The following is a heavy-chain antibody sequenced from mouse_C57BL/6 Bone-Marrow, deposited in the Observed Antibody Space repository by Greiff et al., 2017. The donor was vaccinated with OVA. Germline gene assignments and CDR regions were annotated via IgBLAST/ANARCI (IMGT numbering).Heavy chain of an antibody. V-gene: IGHV1-7*01. CDR3: ARSYDYYAMDY. CDR2: INPSGGYT. CDR1: GYTFTSDW. D-gene: IGHD6-5*01. Sequence: QVQLQQSGAELAKPGASVKLSCKASGYTFTSDWLHWVKRRPGRGLQWIGYINPSGGYTKYNQKFKDKATLTADKSSSTDYMQLSSLTYEDSAVYYCARSYDYYAMDYWGQGTSVTVSS. J-gene: IGHJ4*01.